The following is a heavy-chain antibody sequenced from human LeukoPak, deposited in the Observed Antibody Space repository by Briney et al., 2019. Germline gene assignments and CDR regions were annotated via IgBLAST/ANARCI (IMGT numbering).Heavy chain of an antibody. CDR2: IYYSGST. D-gene: IGHD2-21*02. CDR3: ARDPVVTGVQGDY. Sequence: SETLSLTCTVSGGSISSSSYYWGWIRQPPGKGLEWIGSIYYSGSTYYNPSLKSRVTISVDTSKNQFSLKLSSVTAADTAVYYCARDPVVTGVQGDYWGQGTLVTVSS. V-gene: IGHV4-39*07. J-gene: IGHJ4*02. CDR1: GGSISSSSYY.